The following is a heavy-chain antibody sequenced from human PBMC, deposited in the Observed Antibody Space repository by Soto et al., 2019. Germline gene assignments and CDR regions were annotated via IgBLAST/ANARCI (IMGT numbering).Heavy chain of an antibody. J-gene: IGHJ4*02. D-gene: IGHD3-10*01. Sequence: QVQLVESGGGVVQPGRSLRLSCAASGFTFSSYGMHWVRQAPGKGLEWVAVISYDGSNKYYADSVKGRFTISRDNSKNTLYLQMNSLRAEDTAVYYCAKDRNVLLWFGELLSPGVCDYWGQGTLVTVSS. CDR2: ISYDGSNK. CDR3: AKDRNVLLWFGELLSPGVCDY. V-gene: IGHV3-30*18. CDR1: GFTFSSYG.